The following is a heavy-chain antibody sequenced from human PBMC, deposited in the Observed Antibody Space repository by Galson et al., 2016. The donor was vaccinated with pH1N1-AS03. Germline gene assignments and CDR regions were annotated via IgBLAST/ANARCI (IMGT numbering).Heavy chain of an antibody. CDR2: IYPADSST. Sequence: QSGAEVKKPGESLKISCKVSGYTFSNHWIGWVRQMPGKGLEWMGIIYPADSSTTYAQNLQGRVTITVDESTSTAYLELSSLRSVDTAVYYCAIGPLSQFLDGKFAYFYGLDVWGQGTTVTVSS. CDR3: AIGPLSQFLDGKFAYFYGLDV. V-gene: IGHV5-51*01. J-gene: IGHJ6*02. CDR1: GYTFSNHW. D-gene: IGHD3-3*01.